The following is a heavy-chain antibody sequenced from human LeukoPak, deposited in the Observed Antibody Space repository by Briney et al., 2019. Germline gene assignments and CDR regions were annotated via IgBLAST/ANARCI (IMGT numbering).Heavy chain of an antibody. Sequence: SETLSLTCTVSGGSISSSSYYWGWIRQPPGKGLEWIGSIYYSGSTYYNPSLKSRVTISVDTSKNQFSLKLSSVTAADTAVYYCARLCPNYDYVWGSYHSGFFDDWGQGTLVTVSS. J-gene: IGHJ4*02. CDR2: IYYSGST. CDR1: GGSISSSSYY. CDR3: ARLCPNYDYVWGSYHSGFFDD. V-gene: IGHV4-39*01. D-gene: IGHD3-16*02.